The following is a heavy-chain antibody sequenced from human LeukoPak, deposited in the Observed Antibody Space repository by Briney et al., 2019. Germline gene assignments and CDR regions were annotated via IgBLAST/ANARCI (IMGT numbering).Heavy chain of an antibody. D-gene: IGHD5-12*01. V-gene: IGHV4-31*03. CDR1: GDSIRSGGYY. CDR3: ARDQRGYGYSAYEYYFDY. CDR2: IYYSGST. Sequence: SETLSLTCTVSGDSIRSGGYYWTWIRQPPGKGLEWIGYIYYSGSTDYNPSLKSRVTISVDTSQNQFSLELSSVTAADSAVYCSARDQRGYGYSAYEYYFDYWGQGMLVTVSS. J-gene: IGHJ4*02.